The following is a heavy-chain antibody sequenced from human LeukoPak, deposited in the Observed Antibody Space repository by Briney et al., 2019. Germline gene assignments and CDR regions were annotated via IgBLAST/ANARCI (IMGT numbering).Heavy chain of an antibody. V-gene: IGHV4-59*13. J-gene: IGHJ4*02. D-gene: IGHD3-3*01. CDR2: CHYSGNT. CDR3: ARQIRSLEWDE. Sequence: SETLSLTCTISGGSISSNYWSWIRQPPGKGLEWIGYCHYSGNTNYNPSLKSRATISVDMSKNQFSLTLNSVTAADTAVYYCARQIRSLEWDEWGQGTLVTVSS. CDR1: GGSISSNY.